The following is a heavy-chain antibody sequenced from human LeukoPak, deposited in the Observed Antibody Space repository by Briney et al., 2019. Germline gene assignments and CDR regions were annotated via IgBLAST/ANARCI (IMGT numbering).Heavy chain of an antibody. CDR3: ASRYCSSTSCYPHYFDY. D-gene: IGHD2-2*01. CDR2: ISSSGSTI. J-gene: IGHJ4*02. V-gene: IGHV3-48*03. CDR1: GFTFSSYE. Sequence: GGSLRLSCAASGFTFSSYEMNWVRQAPGKGLEWVSYISSSGSTIYYADSVKGRFTISRDNAKNSLYLQMNSLRAEDTAVYYCASRYCSSTSCYPHYFDYWGQGTLVTVSS.